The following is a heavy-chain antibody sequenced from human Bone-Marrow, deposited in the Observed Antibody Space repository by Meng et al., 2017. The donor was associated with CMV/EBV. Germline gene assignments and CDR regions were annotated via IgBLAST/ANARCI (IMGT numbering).Heavy chain of an antibody. CDR2: INSDGSST. CDR3: ARDSGNYDFDY. CDR1: GFTFSSYW. V-gene: IGHV3-74*01. Sequence: GGSLRLSCAASGFTFSSYWMHWVRQAPGKGLGWVSRINSDGSSTSYADSVKGRFTISRDNAKNTLYLQMNSLRAEDTAVYYCARDSGNYDFDYWGQGTPVTVSS. J-gene: IGHJ4*01. D-gene: IGHD4-11*01.